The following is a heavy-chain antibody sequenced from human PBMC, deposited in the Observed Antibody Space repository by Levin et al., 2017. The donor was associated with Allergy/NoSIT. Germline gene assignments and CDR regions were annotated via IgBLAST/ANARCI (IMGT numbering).Heavy chain of an antibody. V-gene: IGHV3-23*01. J-gene: IGHJ4*02. CDR1: GFIFRNYV. CDR3: AKKFDGDSSWYAFDH. Sequence: QTGGPLRLSCAASGFIFRNYVMTWLRQSPRKGLEWVSSIGGSGDSAYYADSVKGRFTVSRDNSKNTLYLQMSSLGAEDTAVYYCAKKFDGDSSWYAFDHWGQGTLVTVSS. CDR2: IGGSGDSA. D-gene: IGHD6-13*01.